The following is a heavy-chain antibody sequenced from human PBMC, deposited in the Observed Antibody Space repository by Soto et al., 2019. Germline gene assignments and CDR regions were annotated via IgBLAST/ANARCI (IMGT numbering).Heavy chain of an antibody. V-gene: IGHV3-74*01. CDR1: EFSFSSYW. D-gene: IGHD3-10*01. CDR3: ARQYFHGSGTSIDY. Sequence: EVQLVESGGGLVQPGGSLRLSCAASEFSFSSYWMHWVRQAPGKGLVWVSRIKSDGRIMAYADSVKGRFTISRDNAKNTLFLQMNSLRGDDTAVYYCARQYFHGSGTSIDYWGQGTLVTVSS. CDR2: IKSDGRIM. J-gene: IGHJ4*02.